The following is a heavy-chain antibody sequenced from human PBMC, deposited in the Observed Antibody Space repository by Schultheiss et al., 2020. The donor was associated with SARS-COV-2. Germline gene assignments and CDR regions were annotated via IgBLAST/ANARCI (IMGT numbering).Heavy chain of an antibody. V-gene: IGHV4-31*03. CDR2: IYYSGST. CDR1: GGSISSGGYY. Sequence: SQTLSLTCTVSGGSISSGGYYWSWIRQHPGKGLEWIGYIYYSGSTYYNPSLKSRVTISVDTSNNQFSLKLSSVTAADTAVYYCARGQTAASRFDPWGQGTLVTVSS. D-gene: IGHD6-13*01. CDR3: ARGQTAASRFDP. J-gene: IGHJ5*02.